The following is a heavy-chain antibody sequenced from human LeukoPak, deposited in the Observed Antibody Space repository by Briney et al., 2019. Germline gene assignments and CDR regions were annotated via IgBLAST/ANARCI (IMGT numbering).Heavy chain of an antibody. Sequence: GGSLRLSCAASGVTFSTYDMHWVRQAPGKGREWVAVISYDGSDKFYADSVKGRFTISRDNSRNTLFLQTNSLRAEATAVYFCAATVRHYSDSGGQLHHWGQGTLVTVPS. CDR2: ISYDGSDK. CDR1: GVTFSTYD. J-gene: IGHJ1*01. D-gene: IGHD3-22*01. V-gene: IGHV3-30*01. CDR3: AATVRHYSDSGGQLHH.